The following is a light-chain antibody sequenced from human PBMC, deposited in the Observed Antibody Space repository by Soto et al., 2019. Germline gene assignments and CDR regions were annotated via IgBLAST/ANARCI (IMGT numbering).Light chain of an antibody. Sequence: EIVLTQSPGTLSLSPGERATLSCRASQSVITNLAWYQKKSGQTPRLLIYGASIRTRGIPDRFSGSGSGTDFNLTISSLEPEDFAMYYCQQYAASLYTFAQGTKLDIK. CDR2: GAS. CDR1: QSVITN. J-gene: IGKJ2*01. CDR3: QQYAASLYT. V-gene: IGKV3-20*01.